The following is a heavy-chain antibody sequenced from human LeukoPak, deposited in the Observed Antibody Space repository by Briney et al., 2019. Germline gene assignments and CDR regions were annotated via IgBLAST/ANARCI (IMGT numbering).Heavy chain of an antibody. J-gene: IGHJ4*02. D-gene: IGHD1-1*01. CDR2: IYHSGST. V-gene: IGHV4-30-2*01. Sequence: SETLSLTCTVSGGSISSGGYYWSWIRQPPGKGLEWIGYIYHSGSTYYNPSLKSRVTISVDRSKNQFSLKLSSVTAADTAVYYCVRFKSKTTAGMPFDFWGQGTLVTVSS. CDR3: VRFKSKTTAGMPFDF. CDR1: GGSISSGGYY.